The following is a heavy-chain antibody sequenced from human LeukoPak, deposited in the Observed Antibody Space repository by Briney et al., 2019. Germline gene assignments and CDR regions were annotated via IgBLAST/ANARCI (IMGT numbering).Heavy chain of an antibody. D-gene: IGHD6-13*01. CDR2: ITGNSGST. CDR3: AKAAAAPGFDF. Sequence: PGGSLRLSCAASGFTFSNDAMTWVRQAPGKGLEWVSGITGNSGSTFYADSVKGRFTISRDNSKNTLYLQMNSLRAEDTALYYCAKAAAAPGFDFWGQGTLVTVSS. V-gene: IGHV3-23*01. J-gene: IGHJ4*02. CDR1: GFTFSNDA.